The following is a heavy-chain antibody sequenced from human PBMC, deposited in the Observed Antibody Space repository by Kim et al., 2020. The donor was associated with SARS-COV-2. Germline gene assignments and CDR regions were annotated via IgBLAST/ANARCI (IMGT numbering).Heavy chain of an antibody. D-gene: IGHD2-2*01. J-gene: IGHJ4*02. V-gene: IGHV1-46*01. CDR3: AREGCSSTSCYRRDFDY. CDR2: INPSGGCT. CDR1: VYTFTSYY. Sequence: ASVKVSCKASVYTFTSYYMHWVRQAPGQGLEWMGIINPSGGCTSYAQKFQGRVTMTRDTSTSTVYMELSSLRSEDTAVYYCAREGCSSTSCYRRDFDYWGQGTLVTVSS.